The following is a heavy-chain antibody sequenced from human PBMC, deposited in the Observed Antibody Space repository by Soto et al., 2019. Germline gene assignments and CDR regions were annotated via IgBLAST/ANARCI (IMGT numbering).Heavy chain of an antibody. V-gene: IGHV3-30*18. D-gene: IGHD3-22*01. CDR3: AKDLSNYYDSSGYAYGMDV. CDR1: GFTFSSYG. Sequence: QVQLVESGGGVVQPGRSLRLSCAASGFTFSSYGMQWVRQAPCKGLEWVAVISYDGSNKYYADSVKGQFTISRDNSKNTLSLQMNSLRAEDTAVYYCAKDLSNYYDSSGYAYGMDVCGQGTTVTVSS. J-gene: IGHJ6*02. CDR2: ISYDGSNK.